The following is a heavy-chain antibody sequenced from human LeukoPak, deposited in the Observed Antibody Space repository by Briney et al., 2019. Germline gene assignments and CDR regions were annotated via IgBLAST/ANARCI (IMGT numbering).Heavy chain of an antibody. V-gene: IGHV3-64*01. D-gene: IGHD6-6*01. Sequence: GGSLRLSCAASGFTFSSYAMHWVRQVPGKGLEYVSAISSNGGNTYYANSVKGRFTISRDNSKNTLYLQMGSLRGEDMAVYHCARGESEYGSSAGDYWGQGTLVTVSS. CDR1: GFTFSSYA. CDR3: ARGESEYGSSAGDY. J-gene: IGHJ4*02. CDR2: ISSNGGNT.